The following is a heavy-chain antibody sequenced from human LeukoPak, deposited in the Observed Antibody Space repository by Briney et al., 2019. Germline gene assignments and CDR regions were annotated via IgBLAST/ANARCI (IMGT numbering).Heavy chain of an antibody. D-gene: IGHD3-10*01. V-gene: IGHV4-34*01. J-gene: IGHJ4*02. Sequence: SETLSLTCAVYGGSFSGYYWSWIRQPPGKWLEWIGEINHSGSTNYNPSLKSRVTISVDTSKNQFSLKLSSVTAADTAVYYCARFRGSYYYGSGSNFDYWGQGTLVTVSS. CDR2: INHSGST. CDR1: GGSFSGYY. CDR3: ARFRGSYYYGSGSNFDY.